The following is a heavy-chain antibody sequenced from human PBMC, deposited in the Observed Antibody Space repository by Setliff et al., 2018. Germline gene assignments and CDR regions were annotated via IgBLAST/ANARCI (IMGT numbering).Heavy chain of an antibody. J-gene: IGHJ6*03. CDR3: ARMSGFQYMDV. V-gene: IGHV4-61*09. D-gene: IGHD3-3*01. CDR1: GDSISRAKYY. Sequence: GDSISRAKYYWSWIRQSAGKGLEWLGQIYTSWSTNYNPSLKGRATLSIDASKRQFSLKLTSATAADTAVYYCARMSGFQYMDVWGKGTTVTVSS. CDR2: IYTSWST.